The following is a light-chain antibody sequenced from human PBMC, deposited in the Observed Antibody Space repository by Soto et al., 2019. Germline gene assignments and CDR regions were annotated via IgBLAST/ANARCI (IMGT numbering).Light chain of an antibody. CDR1: SSDVGAFDC. V-gene: IGLV2-14*01. J-gene: IGLJ1*01. CDR2: EVS. CDR3: ASYRSANTLVV. Sequence: QSALTQPASVSGSPGQSITISCTGTSSDVGAFDCVSWYQHRPGKAPKLMIYEVSNRPSGVSDRFSASKSGYTASLTISGLQAEDEADYFCASYRSANTLVVFGTGTKVT.